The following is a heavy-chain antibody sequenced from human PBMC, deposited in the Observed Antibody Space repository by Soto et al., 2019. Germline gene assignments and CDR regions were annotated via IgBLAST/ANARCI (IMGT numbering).Heavy chain of an antibody. J-gene: IGHJ6*02. V-gene: IGHV3-21*01. CDR1: GFTFSSYS. CDR3: SGGITAGTPLRLYGMDV. D-gene: IGHD1-20*01. Sequence: PGGSLRLSCAASGFTFSSYSMNWVRQAPGKGLEWVSSISSSSSYIYYADSVKGRFTISRDNAKNSLYLQMNSLRAEDTAVYYCSGGITAGTPLRLYGMDVLGQGTTVTVSS. CDR2: ISSSSSYI.